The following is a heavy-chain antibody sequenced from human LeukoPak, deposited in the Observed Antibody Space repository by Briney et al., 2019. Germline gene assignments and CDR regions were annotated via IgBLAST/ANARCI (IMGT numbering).Heavy chain of an antibody. J-gene: IGHJ4*02. CDR1: GFTFSSYW. CDR3: AKVTGDYYDTSGAFDY. CDR2: INSDGSST. V-gene: IGHV3-74*01. Sequence: PGGSLRLSCAASGFTFSSYWMHWVRQAPGKGLVWVSRINSDGSSTSYADSVKGRFTISRDNSKNTLYLQMNSLRAEDTAIYYCAKVTGDYYDTSGAFDYWGQGTLVTVSS. D-gene: IGHD3-22*01.